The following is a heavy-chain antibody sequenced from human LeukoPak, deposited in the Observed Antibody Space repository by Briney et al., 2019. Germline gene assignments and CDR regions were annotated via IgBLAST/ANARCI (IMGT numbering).Heavy chain of an antibody. Sequence: GGSLRLSCAASGFTFSDYYMSWIRQAPGKGLEWVSYISTSGDTMYHVDSVKGRFAISRDNAKNSLYLQVDSLRAEDTAVYYCARISGGSCYHWGQGTLVAVSS. CDR2: ISTSGDTM. D-gene: IGHD2-15*01. J-gene: IGHJ5*02. CDR1: GFTFSDYY. CDR3: ARISGGSCYH. V-gene: IGHV3-11*01.